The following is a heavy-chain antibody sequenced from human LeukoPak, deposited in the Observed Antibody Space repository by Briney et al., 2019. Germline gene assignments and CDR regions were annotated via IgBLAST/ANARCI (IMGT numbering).Heavy chain of an antibody. D-gene: IGHD3-10*01. V-gene: IGHV4-34*01. Sequence: PSETLSLTCAVYGGSFSGYYWSWIRQPPGKGLEWIGEINHSGSTNYNPSLKGRVTISVDTSKNQFSLKLSSVTAADTAVYYCARGGITMVQGVIIHYFDYWGQGTLVTVSS. CDR1: GGSFSGYY. CDR3: ARGGITMVQGVIIHYFDY. J-gene: IGHJ4*02. CDR2: INHSGST.